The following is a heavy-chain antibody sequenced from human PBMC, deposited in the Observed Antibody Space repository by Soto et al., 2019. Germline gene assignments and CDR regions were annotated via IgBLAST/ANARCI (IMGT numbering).Heavy chain of an antibody. Sequence: PSETLSLTCTVSGDSIRSYYWSWIRQPPGKGLEWIGYISYTGSTHYNPSLKSRVTISADTSKNQFSLKLSSVTTADTALYYCAREGVAAHYYYYGMDVWGQGSTVTVSS. J-gene: IGHJ6*02. D-gene: IGHD2-15*01. CDR2: ISYTGST. CDR3: AREGVAAHYYYYGMDV. CDR1: GDSIRSYY. V-gene: IGHV4-59*01.